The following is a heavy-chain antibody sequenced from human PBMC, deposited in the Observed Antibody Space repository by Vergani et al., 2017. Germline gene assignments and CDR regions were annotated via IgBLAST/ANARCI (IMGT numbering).Heavy chain of an antibody. CDR2: MNPNSGNT. CDR1: GYTFTSYD. D-gene: IGHD3-3*01. V-gene: IGHV1-8*01. J-gene: IGHJ6*03. Sequence: QVQLVQSGAEVKKPGASVKVSCKASGYTFTSYDINWVRQATGQGLEWMGWMNPNSGNTGYAQKFQGRVTLTRNTSISAAYMELSSLRSDDTAVYYCARGLLDRGYYEFWSGYTGVGYYYYYMDVWGKGTTVTVSS. CDR3: ARGLLDRGYYEFWSGYTGVGYYYYYMDV.